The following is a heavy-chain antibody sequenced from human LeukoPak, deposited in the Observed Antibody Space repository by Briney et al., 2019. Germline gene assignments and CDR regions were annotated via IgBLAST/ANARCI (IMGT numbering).Heavy chain of an antibody. CDR1: GGSFTSYD. D-gene: IGHD1-26*01. V-gene: IGHV1-69*15. CDR3: ARKVRLGGNWFDP. Sequence: SVKVSYKSSGGSFTSYDITWGRQAPGQGLEWMGKIIPISGTTNYAQKSQGRVTFTADESTSTAYMELSSLRSEDTALYYCARKVRLGGNWFDPWGQGTLVTVSS. J-gene: IGHJ5*02. CDR2: IIPISGTT.